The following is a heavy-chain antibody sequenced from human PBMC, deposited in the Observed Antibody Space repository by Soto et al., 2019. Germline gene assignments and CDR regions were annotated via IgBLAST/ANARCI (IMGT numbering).Heavy chain of an antibody. J-gene: IGHJ1*01. CDR1: GGTFSSCA. Sequence: GASVKVSCKASGGTFSSCAISWVRQAPGQGLEWMGGIIPIFGTANYAQKFQGRVTITADESTSTAYMELSSLRSEDTAVYYCARGYYYDSSGPRHLGYFQHWGQGALVTVSS. V-gene: IGHV1-69*13. D-gene: IGHD3-22*01. CDR2: IIPIFGTA. CDR3: ARGYYYDSSGPRHLGYFQH.